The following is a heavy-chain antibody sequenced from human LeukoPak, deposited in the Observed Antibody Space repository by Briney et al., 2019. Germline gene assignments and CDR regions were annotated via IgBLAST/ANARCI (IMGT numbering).Heavy chain of an antibody. D-gene: IGHD4-23*01. Sequence: GGSLRLSCAASGFTVSSNYMSWVRQAPGKGLEWVSVIYSGGSTYYADSVKGRFTVSRVNSKNTLYLQMNSLRAEDTAVYYCAKDLGYGGNPPVYFDYWGQGTLVTVSS. CDR1: GFTVSSNY. CDR3: AKDLGYGGNPPVYFDY. CDR2: IYSGGST. V-gene: IGHV3-53*01. J-gene: IGHJ4*02.